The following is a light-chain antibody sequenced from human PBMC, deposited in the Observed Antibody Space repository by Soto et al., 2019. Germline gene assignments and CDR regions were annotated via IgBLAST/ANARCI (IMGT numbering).Light chain of an antibody. Sequence: QSVLTQPPSVSAAPGQTVTISCSGGSSNIGNNYVSWYQQVPGTAPKLLIYDSNKRPAGIPDRVSGSKSGTSATLGITGLQTGDEADYYCGTWDSSLRAVVFGGGTKLTVL. CDR3: GTWDSSLRAVV. CDR1: SSNIGNNY. V-gene: IGLV1-51*01. J-gene: IGLJ2*01. CDR2: DSN.